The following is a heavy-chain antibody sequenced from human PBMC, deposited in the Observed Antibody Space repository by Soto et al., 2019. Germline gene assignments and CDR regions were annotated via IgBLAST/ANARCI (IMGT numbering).Heavy chain of an antibody. D-gene: IGHD5-12*01. J-gene: IGHJ5*02. CDR1: GFTFGDYA. V-gene: IGHV3-49*03. CDR3: SRLPQSKYRDSPFDP. Sequence: EVQLVESGGGLVQPGRSLGLSCTASGFTFGDYAMTWFRQAPGKGLEWVGFISSKRYGGTAEYATSVKGRFTISRDDSKSIAYLQMNSLKTEDTAVYFCSRLPQSKYRDSPFDPWGQGPLVIVSS. CDR2: ISSKRYGGTA.